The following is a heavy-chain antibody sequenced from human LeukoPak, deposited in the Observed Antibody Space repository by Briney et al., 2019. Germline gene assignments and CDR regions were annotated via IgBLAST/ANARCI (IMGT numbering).Heavy chain of an antibody. J-gene: IGHJ4*02. CDR1: GYIFTGYY. Sequence: GASVKVSCKASGYIFTGYYMHWVRQTPGQGPEWMGWINPNSGGTNYAQKFQGRVTMTRDTSISTAYMEVSRLRSDDTAVYYCARTQSSSWFFDYWGQGTLVTVSS. V-gene: IGHV1-2*02. CDR3: ARTQSSSWFFDY. CDR2: INPNSGGT. D-gene: IGHD6-13*01.